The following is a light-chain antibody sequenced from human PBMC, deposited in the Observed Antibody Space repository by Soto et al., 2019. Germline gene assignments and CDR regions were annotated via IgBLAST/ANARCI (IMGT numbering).Light chain of an antibody. CDR1: QSISSY. Sequence: DIQMTQSPSSLSASVGDRVTITCRASQSISSYLNWYQQKPGKAPKLLSYAASSLQSGVPSRFSGSGSGTDFTLTISSLQPEDFATYYCQQSYSTPVTFGQGTKVEIE. CDR2: AAS. J-gene: IGKJ1*01. V-gene: IGKV1-39*01. CDR3: QQSYSTPVT.